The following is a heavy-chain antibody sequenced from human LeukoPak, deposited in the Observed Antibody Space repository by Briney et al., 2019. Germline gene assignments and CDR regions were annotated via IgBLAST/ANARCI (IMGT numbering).Heavy chain of an antibody. CDR1: GFTFNTHG. CDR3: ARDLTAMVAWFDP. CDR2: IRNDGSDK. D-gene: IGHD5-18*01. J-gene: IGHJ5*02. V-gene: IGHV3-30*02. Sequence: GGSLRLSCAGSGFTFNTHGMHWVRQAPGKGLEWVAFIRNDGSDKYYAEFVQGRFTLSRDNSKNSLYLQMNSLRAEDTAVYYCARDLTAMVAWFDPWGQGTLVTVSS.